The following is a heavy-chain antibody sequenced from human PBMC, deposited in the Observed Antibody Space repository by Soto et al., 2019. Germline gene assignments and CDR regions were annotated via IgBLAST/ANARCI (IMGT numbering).Heavy chain of an antibody. D-gene: IGHD6-13*01. CDR3: ARSKGYSSHP. V-gene: IGHV1-69*02. CDR1: GGTFSSYT. CDR2: IIPILGIA. Sequence: QVQLVQSGAEVKKPGSSVKVSCKASGGTFSSYTISWVRQAPGQGLEWMGRIIPILGIANYAQKFQGRVTIAADKSTSTAYMELSSLRSEDTAVSYYARSKGYSSHPWGQGTLVTVSS. J-gene: IGHJ4*02.